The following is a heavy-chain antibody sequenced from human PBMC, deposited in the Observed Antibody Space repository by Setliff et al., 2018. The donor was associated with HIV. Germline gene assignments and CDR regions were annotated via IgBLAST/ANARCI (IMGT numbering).Heavy chain of an antibody. J-gene: IGHJ6*03. CDR3: ARQHYYESSGRNLMDV. CDR1: GGSISRGSYY. CDR2: IYTTGTT. V-gene: IGHV4-61*09. D-gene: IGHD3-22*01. Sequence: TSETLSLTCTVSGGSISRGSYYWIWLRQPAGKGLEWLGHIYTTGTTTYNPSLKSRATISLDTSKNQLSLKLSSVTAADTAVYYCARQHYYESSGRNLMDVWGKGTTVTVSS.